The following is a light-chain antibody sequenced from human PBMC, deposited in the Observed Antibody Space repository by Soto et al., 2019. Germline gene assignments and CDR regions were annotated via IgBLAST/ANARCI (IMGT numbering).Light chain of an antibody. CDR2: KAS. Sequence: DIQMTQSPSTLSASVGDRVTITCRASQSINNWLAWYQQKPGKAPKLFIFKASTLEIGVPSRFSGSGSGTEFPLSISSLQPDDFATYFCQQYESFPRTFGQGTKVEMK. J-gene: IGKJ1*01. V-gene: IGKV1-5*03. CDR3: QQYESFPRT. CDR1: QSINNW.